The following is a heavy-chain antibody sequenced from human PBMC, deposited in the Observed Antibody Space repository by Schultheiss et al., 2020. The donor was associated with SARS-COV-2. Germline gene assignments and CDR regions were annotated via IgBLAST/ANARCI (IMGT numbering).Heavy chain of an antibody. Sequence: SETLSLTCTVSGGSISSYYWGWIRQPPGKGLEWIGEIYHSGSTYYNPSLKSRVTISVDTSKNQFSLKLSSVTAADTAVYYCARFPWDTAMVGAFYFDYWGQGTLVTVSS. J-gene: IGHJ4*02. CDR1: GGSISSYY. V-gene: IGHV4-59*04. CDR2: IYHSGST. CDR3: ARFPWDTAMVGAFYFDY. D-gene: IGHD5-18*01.